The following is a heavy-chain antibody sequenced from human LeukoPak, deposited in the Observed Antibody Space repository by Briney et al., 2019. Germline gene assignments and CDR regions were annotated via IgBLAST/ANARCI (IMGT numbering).Heavy chain of an antibody. J-gene: IGHJ5*02. CDR1: GYTFTGYY. Sequence: ASVKVSCKASGYTFTGYYMHWVRQAPGQGLEWMGWINPNSGGTNYAQKFQGRVTTTRDTSISTAYMELSRLRSDDTAVYYCARDGPPSIVGAPGDWFDPWGQGTLVTVSS. CDR2: INPNSGGT. CDR3: ARDGPPSIVGAPGDWFDP. V-gene: IGHV1-2*02. D-gene: IGHD1-26*01.